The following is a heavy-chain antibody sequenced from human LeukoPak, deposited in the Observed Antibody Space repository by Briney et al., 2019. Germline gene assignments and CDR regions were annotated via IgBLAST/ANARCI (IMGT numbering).Heavy chain of an antibody. D-gene: IGHD3-10*01. CDR1: GFTVSSNY. J-gene: IGHJ4*02. Sequence: PGGSLRLSCAASGFTVSSNYMSWVRQAPGKGLEWVSVIYSGGSTYYADSVKGRFTISRDNSKNTLYLQMNSLRAEDTAVYYCARSLWFGELYFDYWGQGTLVTVSS. CDR2: IYSGGST. V-gene: IGHV3-53*01. CDR3: ARSLWFGELYFDY.